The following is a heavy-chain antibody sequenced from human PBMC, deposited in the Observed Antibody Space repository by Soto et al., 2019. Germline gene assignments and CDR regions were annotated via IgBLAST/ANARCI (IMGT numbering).Heavy chain of an antibody. D-gene: IGHD3-3*01. CDR3: ARDPGITIFGVAPFY. CDR2: IKQDGSEK. CDR1: GFTFSSYW. V-gene: IGHV3-7*01. J-gene: IGHJ4*02. Sequence: EVQLVESGGGLVQPGGSLRLSCAASGFTFSSYWMSWVRQAPGKGLEWVANIKQDGSEKYYVDSVKGRFTTSRDNAKNPLYLQMNSLRAEDTAVYYCARDPGITIFGVAPFYWGQGTLVTVST.